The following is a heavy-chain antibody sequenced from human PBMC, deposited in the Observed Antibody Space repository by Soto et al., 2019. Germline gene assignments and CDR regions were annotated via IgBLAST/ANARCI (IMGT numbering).Heavy chain of an antibody. CDR2: ISGAGGST. V-gene: IGHV3-23*01. CDR1: QLTFSYYA. D-gene: IGHD3-10*01. Sequence: EVQLLESGGGLVQPGGSLRLSCAASQLTFSYYAMGWVRQAPGKGLEWVSLISGAGGSTNYADSVKGRFDISRDNSENTLYLQMNTLSTEDTAVYYCAKGRPPFALLGRGTLVIVSS. J-gene: IGHJ2*01. CDR3: AKGRPPFAL.